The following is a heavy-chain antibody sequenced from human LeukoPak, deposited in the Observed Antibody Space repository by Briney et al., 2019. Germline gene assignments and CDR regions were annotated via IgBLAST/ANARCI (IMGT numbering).Heavy chain of an antibody. CDR2: INQDGSEK. Sequence: GGSLRLSCAASGFTFRSYWMSWVRQAPGKGLEWVANINQDGSEKYYVDSVKGRFTISRDNAKNTLYLQMNSLRAEDTAVYYCARSEVVITTDSIDYWGQGTLVTVSS. CDR1: GFTFRSYW. V-gene: IGHV3-7*01. J-gene: IGHJ4*02. CDR3: ARSEVVITTDSIDY. D-gene: IGHD3-22*01.